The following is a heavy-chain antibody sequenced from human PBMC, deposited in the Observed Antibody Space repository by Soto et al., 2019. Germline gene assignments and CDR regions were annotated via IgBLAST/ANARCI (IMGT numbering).Heavy chain of an antibody. J-gene: IGHJ6*02. V-gene: IGHV1-46*01. CDR1: GYIFTSFY. CDR2: INPSAGRV. CDR3: ARDSDIVVSSVPMGAGYYYNALDI. Sequence: QVLLVQSGAEVKKPGASVKVSCKASGYIFTSFYMHWVRQAPGQGLEWMGIINPSAGRVSYRQKFQGKLSKTRDTSTRTVYMELSRQRSEDTAVYYCARDSDIVVSSVPMGAGYYYNALDIWGQGTTVTVAS. D-gene: IGHD2-15*01.